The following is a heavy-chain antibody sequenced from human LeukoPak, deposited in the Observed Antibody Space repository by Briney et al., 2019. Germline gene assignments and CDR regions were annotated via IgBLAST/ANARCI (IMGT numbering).Heavy chain of an antibody. CDR3: ARGGDIVVVVAARGYDAFEI. Sequence: ASVKVSCKASGYTFTSYGISWVRQAPGQGLEWMGWISAYNGNTNYAQKLQGRVTMTTDTSTSTAYMELRSLRSDDTAVYYCARGGDIVVVVAARGYDAFEIWDQGTMVTVSS. D-gene: IGHD2-15*01. J-gene: IGHJ3*02. CDR2: ISAYNGNT. V-gene: IGHV1-18*04. CDR1: GYTFTSYG.